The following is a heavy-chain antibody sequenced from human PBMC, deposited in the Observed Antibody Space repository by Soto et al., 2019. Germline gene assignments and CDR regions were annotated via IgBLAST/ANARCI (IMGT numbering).Heavy chain of an antibody. V-gene: IGHV3-11*06. CDR2: VSSSSSYA. CDR1: GFTFSDYY. Sequence: QVQLVESGGGLVKPGGSLRLSCAASGFTFSDYYMSWIRQAPGKGLEWVSYVSSSSSYANYADSVKGRFTISRDNAKNSLYLQMNSLRAEDTAVYYCARGGNYGDYFDYWGQGTLVTVCS. CDR3: ARGGNYGDYFDY. D-gene: IGHD4-17*01. J-gene: IGHJ4*02.